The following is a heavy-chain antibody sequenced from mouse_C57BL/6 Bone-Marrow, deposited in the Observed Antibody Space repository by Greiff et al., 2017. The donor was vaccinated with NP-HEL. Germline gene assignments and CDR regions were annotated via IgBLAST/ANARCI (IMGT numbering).Heavy chain of an antibody. D-gene: IGHD1-1*01. J-gene: IGHJ2*01. V-gene: IGHV1-55*01. CDR3: ARRSTVVGY. CDR2: IYPGSGST. CDR1: GYTFTSYW. Sequence: QVQLQQPGAELVKPGASVKMSCKASGYTFTSYWITWVKQRPGQGLEWIGDIYPGSGSTNYNEKFMGKATLTVDTSSSTAYMQLSSLTSEDSAVYYCARRSTVVGYWGQGTTLTVSS.